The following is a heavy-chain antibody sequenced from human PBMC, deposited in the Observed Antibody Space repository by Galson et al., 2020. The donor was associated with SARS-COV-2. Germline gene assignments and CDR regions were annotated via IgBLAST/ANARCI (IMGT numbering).Heavy chain of an antibody. J-gene: IGHJ6*03. V-gene: IGHV3-30*18. CDR2: ISYDGSNK. CDR1: GFTFSSYG. Sequence: GGSLRLSCAASGFTFSSYGMHWVRQAPGKGLEWVAVISYDGSNKYYADSVKGRFTISRDNSKNTLYLQMNSLRAEDTAVYYCAKDSQPVVVPAAKQKPYYYYYYMEVWGKGTTVTVSS. CDR3: AKDSQPVVVPAAKQKPYYYYYYMEV. D-gene: IGHD2-2*01.